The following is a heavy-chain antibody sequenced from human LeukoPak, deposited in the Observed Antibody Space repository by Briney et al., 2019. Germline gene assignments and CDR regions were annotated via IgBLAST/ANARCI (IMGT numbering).Heavy chain of an antibody. D-gene: IGHD5-24*01. Sequence: WRSLRLSCAASGFTFSSYAIHWVRQAPGKGLEWVAVISYDGTNKYYADSVKGRFTISRDNFKNTLYLQMNRLRAEDTAVYYCARVRRWLHLDFDYWGQGTLVTVSS. J-gene: IGHJ4*02. CDR2: ISYDGTNK. CDR1: GFTFSSYA. V-gene: IGHV3-30-3*01. CDR3: ARVRRWLHLDFDY.